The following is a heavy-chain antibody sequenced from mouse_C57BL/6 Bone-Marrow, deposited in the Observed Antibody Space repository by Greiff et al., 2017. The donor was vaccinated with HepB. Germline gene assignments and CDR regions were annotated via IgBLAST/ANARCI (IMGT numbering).Heavy chain of an antibody. CDR2: IYPGDGDT. Sequence: VQLQESGPELVKPGASVKISCKASGYAFSSSWMNWVKPRPGKGLEWIGRIYPGDGDTNYNGKFKGKATLTADKASSTAYMQRSSLTSEDSAVYCCARRMRYGSRYFDYWGQGTTLTVSS. D-gene: IGHD1-1*01. CDR3: ARRMRYGSRYFDY. CDR1: GYAFSSSW. V-gene: IGHV1-82*01. J-gene: IGHJ2*01.